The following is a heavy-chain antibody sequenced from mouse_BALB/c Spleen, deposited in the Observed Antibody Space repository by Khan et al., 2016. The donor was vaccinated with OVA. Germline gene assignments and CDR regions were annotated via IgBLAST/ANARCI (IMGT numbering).Heavy chain of an antibody. D-gene: IGHD2-4*01. CDR1: GFNIKDTY. CDR2: IDPTNGYT. V-gene: IGHV14-3*02. J-gene: IGHJ3*01. CDR3: ARITYYDRSY. Sequence: EVELVESGAEFVKPGASVKLSCTASGFNIKDTYIHWVKQRPEQGLEWIGRIDPTNGYTKFDPQFQGKATITADTYSNTAYLHLNSLTSKDTAVYDCARITYYDRSYWGQGTLVTVSA.